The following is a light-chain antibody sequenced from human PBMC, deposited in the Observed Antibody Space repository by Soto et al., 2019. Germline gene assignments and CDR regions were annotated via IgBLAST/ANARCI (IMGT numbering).Light chain of an antibody. J-gene: IGKJ4*01. Sequence: DIPMTQSPSTLSASVGDRVTITCRASQSISSWWAWYQQKPGKAPKLLVYKAFSLESGVPSRFSGSGSGTEFTLTISSLQPDDFATYYCQQYNSYPSFGGGTKVEIK. CDR1: QSISSW. V-gene: IGKV1-5*03. CDR3: QQYNSYPS. CDR2: KAF.